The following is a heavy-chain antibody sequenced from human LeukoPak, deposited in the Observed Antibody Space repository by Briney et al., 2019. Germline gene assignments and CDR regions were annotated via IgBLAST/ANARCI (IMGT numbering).Heavy chain of an antibody. V-gene: IGHV1-58*02. CDR1: GFTFTSSA. J-gene: IGHJ6*02. CDR2: IVVGSGKT. CDR3: ARRGGENCSGGSCYSWHMGV. D-gene: IGHD2-15*01. Sequence: ASVKVSCKASGFTFTSSAMQWVRQARGQRLGWIGCIVVGSGKTNYAQKFQQTVTITSDMSTSTAYMELSSLRSEDTAVYYCARRGGENCSGGSCYSWHMGVWGQGTPVTVSS.